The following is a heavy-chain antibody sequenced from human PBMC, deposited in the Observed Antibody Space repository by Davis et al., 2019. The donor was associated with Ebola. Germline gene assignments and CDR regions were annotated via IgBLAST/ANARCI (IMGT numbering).Heavy chain of an antibody. CDR1: GYSFASAW. Sequence: PGGSLRLSCQGSGYSFASAWIGWVRQTPGKGLEWVGITHPGDSTGGSQTRYSPSFRGQVTISADRSINTAYLQWDSLKASDTGVYYCARNQGLTVTGFDYWGQGTLVTVSS. V-gene: IGHV5-51*01. CDR2: THPGDSTGGSQT. D-gene: IGHD1-14*01. CDR3: ARNQGLTVTGFDY. J-gene: IGHJ4*02.